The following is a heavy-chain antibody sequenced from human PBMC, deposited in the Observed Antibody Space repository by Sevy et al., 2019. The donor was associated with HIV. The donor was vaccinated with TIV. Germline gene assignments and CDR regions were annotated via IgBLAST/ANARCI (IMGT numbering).Heavy chain of an antibody. V-gene: IGHV3-30*18. D-gene: IGHD1-26*01. Sequence: GGSLRLSCIGSGFSFSYYGIHWVRQSPGKGLDWVALISHDGINEYYPDSVKGRYTISRDNSKNTVYLEMNSLRNEDTAIYFCANAYSGSYSHSYLYALDVWGQGTTVTVSS. CDR2: ISHDGINE. J-gene: IGHJ6*02. CDR1: GFSFSYYG. CDR3: ANAYSGSYSHSYLYALDV.